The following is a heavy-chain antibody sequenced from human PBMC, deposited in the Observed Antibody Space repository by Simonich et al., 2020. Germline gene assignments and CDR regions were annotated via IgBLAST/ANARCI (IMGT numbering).Heavy chain of an antibody. V-gene: IGHV3-21*01. D-gene: IGHD1-1*01. J-gene: IGHJ4*02. Sequence: EVQLVESGGGLVKPGGSLRLSCAASGFTVSSYSRNWVRQAPGKGLEWFSSMSSMSSYIYYADSVKSRFTISRDNAKNSLYLQMNSLRAEDTAVYYCARANERDYWGQGTLVTVSS. CDR3: ARANERDY. CDR1: GFTVSSYS. CDR2: MSSMSSYI.